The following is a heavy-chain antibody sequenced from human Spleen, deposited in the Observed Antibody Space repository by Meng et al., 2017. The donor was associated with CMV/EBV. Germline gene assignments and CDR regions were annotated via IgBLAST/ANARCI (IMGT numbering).Heavy chain of an antibody. J-gene: IGHJ4*02. CDR2: ISSSGSA. Sequence: GGSLRLSCAASGFTFSSYEMNWVRQAPGKGLEWLSYISSSGSADYADSVKGRFTISRDNTKNSLYLLMNSLRAEDTAVYYCASGDSSGYLSDYWGQGTLVTVSS. CDR3: ASGDSSGYLSDY. CDR1: GFTFSSYE. V-gene: IGHV3-48*03. D-gene: IGHD3-22*01.